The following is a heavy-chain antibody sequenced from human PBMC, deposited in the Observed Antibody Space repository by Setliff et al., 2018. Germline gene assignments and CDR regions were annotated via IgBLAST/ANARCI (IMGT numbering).Heavy chain of an antibody. D-gene: IGHD3-10*01. CDR1: GVSISSYY. Sequence: LSLTCNVSGVSISSYYWSWIRQPPGKGLECIGYIQKSGSANYNPSLMSRVTISVDTSRNQFSLKLRSVTAADTAVYYCARLSWDGLRYYGLDVWGQGATVTVS. CDR2: IQKSGSA. V-gene: IGHV4-59*01. J-gene: IGHJ6*02. CDR3: ARLSWDGLRYYGLDV.